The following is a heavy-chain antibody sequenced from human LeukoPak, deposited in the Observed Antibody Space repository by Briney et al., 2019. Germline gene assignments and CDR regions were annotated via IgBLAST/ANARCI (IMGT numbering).Heavy chain of an antibody. CDR3: ARGRRDGYSFDF. J-gene: IGHJ4*02. Sequence: GGSLRLSCAASGFXFSNYDIHWVRQPIGEGLEWVLAIGFAGDTHYPDSVKGRFTISRENAKTSLYLHMSSLGVDDSAVYYCARGRRDGYSFDFWGPGTLVTVSS. V-gene: IGHV3-13*04. CDR1: GFXFSNYD. CDR2: IGFAGDT. D-gene: IGHD5-24*01.